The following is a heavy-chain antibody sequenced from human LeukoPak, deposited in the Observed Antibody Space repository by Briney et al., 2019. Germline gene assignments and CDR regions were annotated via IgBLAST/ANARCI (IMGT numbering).Heavy chain of an antibody. V-gene: IGHV3-7*01. CDR3: ARDGTNPYYGFWSGYYGVFRLDY. Sequence: GGSLRLSCAASGFTFSSYWMSWVRQAPGKGLEWVANIKQDGSEKYYVDSVKGRFTISRDNAKNSLYLQMNSLRAEDTAVYYCARDGTNPYYGFWSGYYGVFRLDYWGRGTLVTVSS. CDR1: GFTFSSYW. CDR2: IKQDGSEK. D-gene: IGHD3-3*01. J-gene: IGHJ4*02.